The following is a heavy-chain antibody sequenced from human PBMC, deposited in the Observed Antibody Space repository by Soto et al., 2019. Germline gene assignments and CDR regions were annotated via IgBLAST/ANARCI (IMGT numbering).Heavy chain of an antibody. V-gene: IGHV1-18*01. CDR1: GYTFTNYG. Sequence: QVQLVQSGAEVKKPGASVKVSCKASGYTFTNYGISWVRQAPGQGLEWMGWISAYNGNTDYAQKLQGRVTMTTDTSTRTVYMELRSLRSDDTAVYYCAREWQYVSSSFDPWGQGTLVTVSS. D-gene: IGHD6-13*01. J-gene: IGHJ5*01. CDR2: ISAYNGNT. CDR3: AREWQYVSSSFDP.